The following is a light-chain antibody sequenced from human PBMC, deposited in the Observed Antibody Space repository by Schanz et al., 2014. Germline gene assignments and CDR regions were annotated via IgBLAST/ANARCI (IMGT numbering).Light chain of an antibody. CDR2: QVT. CDR3: SSYTSSSTVV. Sequence: QSALTQPPSASGSPGQSVTISCTGTSNDVGGYNYVSWYQQPPGNAPQVMISQVTTRPSGVPDRFSGSKSGNTASLTVSGLQAEDEADYYCSSYTSSSTVVFGGGTKLTVL. V-gene: IGLV2-8*01. CDR1: SNDVGGYNY. J-gene: IGLJ2*01.